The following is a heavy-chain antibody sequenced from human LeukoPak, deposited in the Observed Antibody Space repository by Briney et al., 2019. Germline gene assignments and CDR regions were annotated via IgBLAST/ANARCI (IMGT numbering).Heavy chain of an antibody. Sequence: GGSLRLSCAASGFTFSSYGMHWVRQSPGKGLEWVAVISYDGSNKYYADSVKGRFTISRDNSKNTLYLQMNSLRAEDTAVYYCAKDSSYSSSWYGRAFDYWGQGTLVTVS. CDR2: ISYDGSNK. V-gene: IGHV3-30*18. CDR1: GFTFSSYG. J-gene: IGHJ4*02. D-gene: IGHD6-13*01. CDR3: AKDSSYSSSWYGRAFDY.